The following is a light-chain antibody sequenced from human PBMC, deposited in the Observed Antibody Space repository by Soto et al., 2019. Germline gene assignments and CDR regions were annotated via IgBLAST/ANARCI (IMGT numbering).Light chain of an antibody. CDR3: SSYTTSSTRV. CDR2: EVS. Sequence: ALTQPASVSGSPGQSITISCTGTSSDVGAYNYVSWYQHHPGKVPKLIIYEVSNRPSGVSNRFSGSKSGNTASLTISGLQAEDEADYYCSSYTTSSTRVLGTGTKV. V-gene: IGLV2-14*01. CDR1: SSDVGAYNY. J-gene: IGLJ1*01.